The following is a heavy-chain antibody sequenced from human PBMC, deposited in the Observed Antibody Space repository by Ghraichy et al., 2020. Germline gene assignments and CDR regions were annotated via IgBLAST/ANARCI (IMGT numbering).Heavy chain of an antibody. CDR1: GYTFTSYC. V-gene: IGHV1-18*01. Sequence: ASVKVSCKASGYTFTSYCISWVPQAPVQVLEWMGWISAYNGNTNYAQKLQGRVTMTTDTSTSTAYMELRSLRSDDTAVYYCARVEEPYYYYYYGMDVWGQGTTVTVSS. D-gene: IGHD1-14*01. CDR2: ISAYNGNT. J-gene: IGHJ6*02. CDR3: ARVEEPYYYYYYGMDV.